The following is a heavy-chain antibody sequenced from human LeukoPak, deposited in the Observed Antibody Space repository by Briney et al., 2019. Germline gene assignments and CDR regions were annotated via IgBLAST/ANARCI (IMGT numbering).Heavy chain of an antibody. D-gene: IGHD2-21*02. CDR2: ISYDGSNK. CDR3: ARGGGDIPIDS. V-gene: IGHV3-30*03. Sequence: QPGGSLRLSCAASGFTFSSYGMHWVRQAPGKGLEWVAVISYDGSNKYYADSVKGRFTISRDNSKNTLYLQMNSLRAEDTAVYYCARGGGDIPIDSWGQGTLVAVSS. J-gene: IGHJ4*02. CDR1: GFTFSSYG.